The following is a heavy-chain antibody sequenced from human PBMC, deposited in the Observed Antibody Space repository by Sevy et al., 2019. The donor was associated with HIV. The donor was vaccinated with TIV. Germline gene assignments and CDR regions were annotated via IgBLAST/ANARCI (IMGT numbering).Heavy chain of an antibody. CDR1: GFGLSNHA. J-gene: IGHJ4*02. V-gene: IGHV3-30*01. D-gene: IGHD2-15*01. CDR3: ARLVGYCSGGRCSIIDF. Sequence: GGSLRLSCAASGFGLSNHAMIWVRQAPGKGLEWVACISYDAGKKYYADSVRGRFTISRDDSKNTLYLQMNSLTTEDTAVYYCARLVGYCSGGRCSIIDFWGQGTLVTVSS. CDR2: ISYDAGKK.